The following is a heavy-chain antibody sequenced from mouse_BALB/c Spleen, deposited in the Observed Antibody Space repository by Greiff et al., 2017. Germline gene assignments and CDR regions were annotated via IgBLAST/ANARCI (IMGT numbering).Heavy chain of an antibody. Sequence: EVMLVESGGGLVKPGGSLKLSCAASGFTFSSYTMSWVRQTPEKRLEWVATISSGGSYTYYPDSVKGRFTISRDNAKNTLYLQMSSLKSEDTAMYYCTRDSHYRDALDYWGQGTTLTVSS. V-gene: IGHV5-6-4*01. CDR3: TRDSHYRDALDY. D-gene: IGHD2-14*01. CDR1: GFTFSSYT. CDR2: ISSGGSYT. J-gene: IGHJ2*01.